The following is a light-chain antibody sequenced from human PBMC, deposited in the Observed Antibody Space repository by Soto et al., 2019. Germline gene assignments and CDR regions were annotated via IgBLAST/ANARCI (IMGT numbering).Light chain of an antibody. CDR3: QQLNSYPIT. CDR2: AAS. V-gene: IGKV1-9*01. CDR1: QGISSY. Sequence: IQLNHSPSSLSASVGDRVTITCRASQGISSYLAWYQQKPGKAPKLLIYAASTLQGGVPSRFSGSGSGTDFTLTINSLQPEDLATYYCQQLNSYPITFGQGTRLEIK. J-gene: IGKJ5*01.